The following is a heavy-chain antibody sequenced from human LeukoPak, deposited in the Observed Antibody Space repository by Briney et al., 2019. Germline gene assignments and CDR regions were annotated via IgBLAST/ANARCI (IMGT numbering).Heavy chain of an antibody. CDR3: ARVPYVSGTFDY. CDR1: GFIFSSYV. V-gene: IGHV3-30-3*01. Sequence: PGGSLRLSCAASGFIFSSYVIHWVRQAPGKGLEWVAVISYDGSGEYYTDSVKGRFTIYRDNSKNTLYLQMNSLRTEGTAVYYCARVPYVSGTFDYWGQGTLVTVSS. CDR2: ISYDGSGE. D-gene: IGHD3-10*01. J-gene: IGHJ4*02.